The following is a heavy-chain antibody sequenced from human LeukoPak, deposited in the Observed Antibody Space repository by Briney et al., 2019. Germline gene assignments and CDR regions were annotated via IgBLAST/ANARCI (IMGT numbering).Heavy chain of an antibody. D-gene: IGHD4-17*01. J-gene: IGHJ1*01. V-gene: IGHV5-51*01. CDR2: IYPGDSDT. CDR1: GYSFTTHW. Sequence: GESLKISCKGSGYSFTTHWIGWVRQMPGKGLEWMGIIYPGDSDTRYSPSFQGQVTISADKSISTAYLQWSSLKASDTAMYYCARHGGYGDFLTEYFQHWGQGTLVTVSS. CDR3: ARHGGYGDFLTEYFQH.